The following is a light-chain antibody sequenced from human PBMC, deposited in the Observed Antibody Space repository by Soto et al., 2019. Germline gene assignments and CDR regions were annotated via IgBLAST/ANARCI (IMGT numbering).Light chain of an antibody. CDR2: EVS. CDR3: SSYTSTTTRV. Sequence: QSVLTQPASVSGSPGQSITISCTGTSSDIGGYNYVSWYQQHPGKAPKLIISEVSNRPSGVSNRFSGSKSGNTASLTISGLQAEDEADYYCSSYTSTTTRVFGGGTQLTVL. J-gene: IGLJ3*02. V-gene: IGLV2-14*01. CDR1: SSDIGGYNY.